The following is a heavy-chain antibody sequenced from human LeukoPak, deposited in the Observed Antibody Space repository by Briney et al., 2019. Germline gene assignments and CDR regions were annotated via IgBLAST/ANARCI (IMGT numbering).Heavy chain of an antibody. CDR3: TTTSYGGSPVY. J-gene: IGHJ4*02. CDR2: IYSGGST. V-gene: IGHV3-53*01. Sequence: GGSLRLSCAASGFTVSSNYMSWVRQAPGKGLEWVSVIYSGGSTYYADSVKGRFTISRDNSKNTLYLQMNSLRAEDTAVYYCTTTSYGGSPVYWGQGTLVTVSS. D-gene: IGHD4-23*01. CDR1: GFTVSSNY.